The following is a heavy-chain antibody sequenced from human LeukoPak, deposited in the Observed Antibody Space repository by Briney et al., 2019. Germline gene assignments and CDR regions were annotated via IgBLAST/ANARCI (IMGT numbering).Heavy chain of an antibody. D-gene: IGHD3-10*01. CDR1: GDRVSSISAA. CDR2: TYYRSKWYN. Sequence: SQTLSLTCAISGDRVSSISAAWNWMRQSPSRGLEWLGRTYYRSKWYNDYAVSVKSRITINPDTSKNQFSLQLNSVTPEDTAVYYCVRDLRSNYFDDAFDIWGQGTMVTVSS. J-gene: IGHJ3*02. CDR3: VRDLRSNYFDDAFDI. V-gene: IGHV6-1*01.